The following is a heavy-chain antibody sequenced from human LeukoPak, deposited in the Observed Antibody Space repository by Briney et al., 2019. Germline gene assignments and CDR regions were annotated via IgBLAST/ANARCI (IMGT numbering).Heavy chain of an antibody. CDR1: GYTFTVYY. V-gene: IGHV1-2*02. CDR2: INPNSGGT. CDR3: ARGQRIAVAGTPADP. Sequence: ASVKVSCKASGYTFTVYYMHWVRQAPGQGLEWMGWINPNSGGTNYAQKFQGRVTMTRDTSISTAYMELSRLRSDDTAVYYCARGQRIAVAGTPADPWGQGTLVTVSS. D-gene: IGHD6-19*01. J-gene: IGHJ5*02.